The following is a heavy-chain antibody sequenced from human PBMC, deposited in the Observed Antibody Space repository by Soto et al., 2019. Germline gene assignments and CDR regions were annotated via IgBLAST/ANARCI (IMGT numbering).Heavy chain of an antibody. CDR3: ARHVGVPGTRGFDY. J-gene: IGHJ4*02. Sequence: QVQLQESGPGLVEPSETLSLTCAVSGGSISETYWWSWVRQPPGKGLQWIEETSYRGTAHYNPSLRSRVTISMDTSRNQISLTLISVTAADSASYYCARHVGVPGTRGFDYWGQGTMVTVSS. D-gene: IGHD1-1*01. CDR2: TSYRGTA. CDR1: GGSISETYW. V-gene: IGHV4-4*02.